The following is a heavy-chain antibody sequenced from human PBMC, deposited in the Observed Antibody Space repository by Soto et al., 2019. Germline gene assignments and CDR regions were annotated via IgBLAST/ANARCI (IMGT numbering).Heavy chain of an antibody. J-gene: IGHJ5*02. CDR3: ARSSGSYFAAFYDT. D-gene: IGHD1-26*01. CDR2: IWDDGGNK. V-gene: IGHV3-33*01. CDR1: AFSFSTSG. Sequence: QAQLQESGGGVVQPGTSLRLSCAASAFSFSTSGMRWVRQAPGKGLEWVAAIWDDGGNKYYADSVRGRFTISRDNSNNMLFLQMNSLRAEDTALYYCARSSGSYFAAFYDTWGQGTLVSVSS.